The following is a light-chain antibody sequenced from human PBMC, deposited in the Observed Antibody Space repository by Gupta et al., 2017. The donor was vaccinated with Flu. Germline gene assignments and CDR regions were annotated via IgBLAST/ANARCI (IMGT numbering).Light chain of an antibody. CDR2: DVS. CDR3: SSYTSINTLQVI. J-gene: IGLJ2*01. V-gene: IGLV2-14*03. CDR1: SSDVGDYKN. Sequence: SALTQPAPVSGSPGQSMTIPSTGTSSDVGDYKNVSWYQQHPGKAPKLMIYDVSYRLPGVANRFSGSKSGNTATLTISGLQAEEEADYYCSSYTSINTLQVIFGGGTRLTVL.